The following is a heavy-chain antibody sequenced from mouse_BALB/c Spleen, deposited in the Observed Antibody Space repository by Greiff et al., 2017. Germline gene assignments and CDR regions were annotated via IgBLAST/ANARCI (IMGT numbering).Heavy chain of an antibody. CDR1: GFNIKDYY. CDR3: FITTVVGYYFDY. J-gene: IGHJ2*01. V-gene: IGHV14-4*02. CDR2: IDPENGDT. Sequence: EVQRVESGAELVRSGASVKLSCTASGFNIKDYYMHWVKQRPEQGLEWIGWIDPENGDTEYAPKFQGKATMTADTSSNTAYLQLSSLTSEDTAVYYCFITTVVGYYFDYWGQGTTLTVSS. D-gene: IGHD1-1*01.